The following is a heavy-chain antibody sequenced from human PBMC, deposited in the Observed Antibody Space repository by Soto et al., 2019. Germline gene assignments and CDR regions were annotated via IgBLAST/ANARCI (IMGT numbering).Heavy chain of an antibody. CDR3: AKGGRGSYSKSYYFDY. D-gene: IGHD1-26*01. V-gene: IGHV3-23*01. J-gene: IGHJ4*02. CDR1: GFTFSSYA. Sequence: GGSLRLSCAASGFTFSSYAMSWVRQAPGKGLEWVSAISGSGGSTYYADSVKGRFTISRDNSKNTLYLQMNSLRAEDTAEYYFAKGGRGSYSKSYYFDYWGQGTLVTVSS. CDR2: ISGSGGST.